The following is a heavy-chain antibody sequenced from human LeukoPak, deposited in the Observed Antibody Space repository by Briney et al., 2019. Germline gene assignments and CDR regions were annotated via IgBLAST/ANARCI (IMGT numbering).Heavy chain of an antibody. J-gene: IGHJ4*02. V-gene: IGHV4-39*07. CDR3: ARGHNWNDGQDY. CDR2: IYYSGST. Sequence: SETLSLTCTVSGGSISSSSYYWGWIRQPPGKGLECIGSIYYSGSTYYNPSLKSRVTISVDTSKNQFSLKLSSVTAADTAVYFCARGHNWNDGQDYWGQGILVIVSS. CDR1: GGSISSSSYY. D-gene: IGHD1-20*01.